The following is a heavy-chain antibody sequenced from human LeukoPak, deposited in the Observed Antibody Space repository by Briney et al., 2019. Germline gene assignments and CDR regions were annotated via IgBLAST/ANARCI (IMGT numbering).Heavy chain of an antibody. Sequence: ASVKVSCKASGYTFTSYYMHWVRQAPGQGLEWMGIINPSGGSTSYAQKFQGRVTMTRDMSTSTVYMELSSLRSEDTAVYYCARPGGGYAFDIWGQGTMVTVSS. CDR1: GYTFTSYY. J-gene: IGHJ3*02. CDR2: INPSGGST. D-gene: IGHD6-19*01. V-gene: IGHV1-46*01. CDR3: ARPGGGYAFDI.